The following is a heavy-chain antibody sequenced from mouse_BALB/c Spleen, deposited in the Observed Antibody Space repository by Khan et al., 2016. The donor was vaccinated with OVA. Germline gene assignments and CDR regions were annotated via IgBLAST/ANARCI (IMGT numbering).Heavy chain of an antibody. V-gene: IGHV2-9*02. CDR3: ARKREPDYFDY. J-gene: IGHJ2*01. Sequence: QVQLKESGPGLVAPSQSLSITCTVSGFSLTRHGIHWVRQPPGKGLEWLGIIWAGGSTNYNSALMSRLSITKDSSKSQVFLKMNSLQTDDTAIYYCARKREPDYFDYWGQGTTLTVSS. CDR2: IWAGGST. CDR1: GFSLTRHG.